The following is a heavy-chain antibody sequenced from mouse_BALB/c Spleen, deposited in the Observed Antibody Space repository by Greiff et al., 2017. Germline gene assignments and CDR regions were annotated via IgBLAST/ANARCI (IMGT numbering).Heavy chain of an antibody. CDR1: GDSITSGY. V-gene: IGHV3-8*02. D-gene: IGHD2-4*01. CDR3: ARYYDYDGRVYFDY. CDR2: ISYSGST. J-gene: IGHJ2*01. Sequence: VQLKESGPSLVKPSQTLSLTCSVTGDSITSGYWNWIRKFPGNKLEYMGYISYSGSTYYNPSLKSRISITRDTSKNQYYLQLNSVTTEDTATYYCARYYDYDGRVYFDYWGQGTTLTVSS.